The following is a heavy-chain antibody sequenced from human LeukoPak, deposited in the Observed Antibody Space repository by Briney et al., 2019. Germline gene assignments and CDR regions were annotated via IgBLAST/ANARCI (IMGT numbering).Heavy chain of an antibody. Sequence: GGSLRLSSAASGFTFSSYGMHWVRQAPGKGLEWVAVMYYDGISKYYADSVKGRFTISRDNSKNTLYLQMNSLRLEDTAVYYCARDYYCSGGSCLYFDYWGQGTLVTVSS. D-gene: IGHD2-15*01. CDR2: MYYDGISK. CDR3: ARDYYCSGGSCLYFDY. CDR1: GFTFSSYG. V-gene: IGHV3-33*01. J-gene: IGHJ4*02.